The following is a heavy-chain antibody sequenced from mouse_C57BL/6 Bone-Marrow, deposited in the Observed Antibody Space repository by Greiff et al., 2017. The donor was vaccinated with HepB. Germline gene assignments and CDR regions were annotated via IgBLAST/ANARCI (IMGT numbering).Heavy chain of an antibody. V-gene: IGHV1-81*01. CDR3: ARSYYSWYFDV. CDR2: IYPRSGNT. Sequence: QVHVKQSGAELARPGASVKLSCKASGYTFTSYGISWVKQRTGQGLEWIGEIYPRSGNTYYNEKFKGKATLTADKSSSTAYMELRSLTSEDSAVYFCARSYYSWYFDVWGTGTTVTVSS. CDR1: GYTFTSYG. D-gene: IGHD2-12*01. J-gene: IGHJ1*03.